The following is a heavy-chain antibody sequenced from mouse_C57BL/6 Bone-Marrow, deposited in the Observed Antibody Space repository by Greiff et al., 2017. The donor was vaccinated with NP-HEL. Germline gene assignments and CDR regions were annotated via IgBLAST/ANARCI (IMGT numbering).Heavy chain of an antibody. D-gene: IGHD1-1*02. CDR1: GYTFTSYW. CDR3: ARERAMGVVFAY. V-gene: IGHV1-69*01. Sequence: QVQLQHPGAELVMPGASVKLSCKASGYTFTSYWMHWVKQRPGQGLEWIGEIDPSDSYTNYNQKFKGKSTLTVDKSSSTAYMQLSSLTSEDSAVYYCARERAMGVVFAYWGQGTLVTVSA. CDR2: IDPSDSYT. J-gene: IGHJ3*01.